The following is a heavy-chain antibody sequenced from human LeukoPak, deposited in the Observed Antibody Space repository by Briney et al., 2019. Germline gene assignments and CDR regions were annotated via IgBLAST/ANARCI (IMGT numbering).Heavy chain of an antibody. V-gene: IGHV3-33*06. CDR3: EKFIGTSGGGFDS. Sequence: GRSLRLSCAASGFDFSNSGMHWVRQAPGKGLEWVAVLYYDDIYKYYADSVKGRFTISRDNSKNTLYLQMNSLSAEDTAIYYCEKFIGTSGGGFDSWGQGTLVTVSS. CDR2: LYYDDIYK. CDR1: GFDFSNSG. D-gene: IGHD3-16*01. J-gene: IGHJ4*02.